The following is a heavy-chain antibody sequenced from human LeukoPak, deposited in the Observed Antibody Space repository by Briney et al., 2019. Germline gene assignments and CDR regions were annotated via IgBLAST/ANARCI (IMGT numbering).Heavy chain of an antibody. V-gene: IGHV4-4*02. CDR3: ARENCRGATCYSMWGAFDI. CDR1: GGSISSNNW. J-gene: IGHJ3*02. D-gene: IGHD2-15*01. Sequence: SETLSLTCAVSGGSISSNNWWGWIRQPPGKGLEWIGEICHSGSTNYNPSLKSRINISVDKSKNKFSLNLSSVTAADTAIYYCARENCRGATCYSMWGAFDIWGQGTMVTV. CDR2: ICHSGST.